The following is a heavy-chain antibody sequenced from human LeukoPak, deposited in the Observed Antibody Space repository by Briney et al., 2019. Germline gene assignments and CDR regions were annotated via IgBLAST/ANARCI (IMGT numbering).Heavy chain of an antibody. CDR2: INPNSGGT. CDR3: ASAPYSSGYYDYYYYMDV. J-gene: IGHJ6*03. V-gene: IGHV1-2*06. Sequence: GASVKVSCKASGYILTGHYMNWVRQAPGQGLEWMGRINPNSGGTNYAQKFQGRVTMTRDTSISTAYMELSRLRSDDTAVYYCASAPYSSGYYDYYYYMDVWGKGTTVTVSS. D-gene: IGHD3-22*01. CDR1: GYILTGHY.